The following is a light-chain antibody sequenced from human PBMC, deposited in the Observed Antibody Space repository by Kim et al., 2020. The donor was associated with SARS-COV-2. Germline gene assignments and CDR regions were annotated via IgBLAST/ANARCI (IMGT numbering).Light chain of an antibody. CDR3: QQVNSYPFT. V-gene: IGKV1-9*01. CDR1: QDISSS. Sequence: DIQLTQSPSFLSASVGDIVTITCRASQDISSSLVWYQQKPGKAPKVFIYAASTLQSGVPSRFSGSGSGAEFTLTITSLQPEDFATYYCQQVNSYPFTFGPGTKVDIK. J-gene: IGKJ3*01. CDR2: AAS.